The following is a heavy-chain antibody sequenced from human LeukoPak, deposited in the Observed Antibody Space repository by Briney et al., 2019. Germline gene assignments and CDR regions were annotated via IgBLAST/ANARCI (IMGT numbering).Heavy chain of an antibody. CDR3: ARDLGYYDSSGYSDY. J-gene: IGHJ4*02. V-gene: IGHV3-21*01. CDR2: ISSSSSYI. CDR1: GFTFSSYS. Sequence: GGSLRLSCAASGFTFSSYSMNWVRQAPGKGLEWVSSISSSSSYIYYADSVKGRFTTSRDNAKNSLYLQMNSLRAEDTAVYYCARDLGYYDSSGYSDYWGQGTLVTVSS. D-gene: IGHD3-22*01.